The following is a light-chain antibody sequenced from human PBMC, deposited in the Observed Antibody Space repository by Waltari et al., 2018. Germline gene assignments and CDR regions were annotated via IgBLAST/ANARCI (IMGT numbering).Light chain of an antibody. J-gene: IGLJ1*01. CDR1: NIGSYS. CDR2: YDS. Sequence: SYALTQPPSVPVAPGTTARITCGGDNIGSYSVHWYQQKPGQAPVLVIFYDSDRPSGIPERFSGSNSGNTATLTISSVEAGDEAKYYCHVWHPDMDPGVFGPGTEVSV. V-gene: IGLV3-21*04. CDR3: HVWHPDMDPGV.